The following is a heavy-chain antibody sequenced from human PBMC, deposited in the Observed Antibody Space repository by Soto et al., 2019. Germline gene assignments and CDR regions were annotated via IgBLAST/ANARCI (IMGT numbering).Heavy chain of an antibody. D-gene: IGHD7-27*01. V-gene: IGHV4-30-4*01. CDR2: IYKSATT. CDR3: ARGRYCLTGRCFPNWFDS. CDR1: GDSISNLVYF. Sequence: SETLSLTCSVSGDSISNLVYFWAWIRQPPGQALEYIGYIYKSATTYYNPSFESRVAISVDTSKSQFSLNVTSVTAADTAVYFCARGRYCLTGRCFPNWFDSWGQGALVTVSS. J-gene: IGHJ5*01.